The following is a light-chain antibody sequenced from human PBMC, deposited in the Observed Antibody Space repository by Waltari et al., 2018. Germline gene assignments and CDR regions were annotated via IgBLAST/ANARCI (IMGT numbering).Light chain of an antibody. V-gene: IGKV1-5*03. CDR2: KAS. Sequence: DIQMTQSPSTLSASVGDRVTITCRASQTININLAWYQQKPGKAPNLLIYKASTLESWVPSRFSGSGAGTEFTLTISSLQPDDFATYYCQQYHSYSPYTFGQGTKLDIK. CDR1: QTININ. J-gene: IGKJ2*01. CDR3: QQYHSYSPYT.